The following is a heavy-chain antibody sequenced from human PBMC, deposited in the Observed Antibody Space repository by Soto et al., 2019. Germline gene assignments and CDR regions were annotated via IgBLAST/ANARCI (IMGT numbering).Heavy chain of an antibody. J-gene: IGHJ4*02. CDR3: ARDARSSGYWVFDY. V-gene: IGHV3-7*01. CDR2: IKEDGGGK. CDR1: GFTLRNYW. Sequence: EVQLVESGGGSVQPGGSLRLSCATSGFTLRNYWMVWVRQAPGKGLEWVANIKEDGGGKYFGDSVRGRFTVSRDNAKNSLYLQMNNLRAEDTAVYYCARDARSSGYWVFDYWGQGTLVTVSS. D-gene: IGHD3-22*01.